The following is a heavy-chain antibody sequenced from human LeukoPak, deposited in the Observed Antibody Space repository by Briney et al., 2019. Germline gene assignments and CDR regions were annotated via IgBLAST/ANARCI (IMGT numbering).Heavy chain of an antibody. CDR3: ARDFDY. J-gene: IGHJ4*02. V-gene: IGHV4-59*11. Sequence: ASETLSLTCTVSGGSISSHYWSWIRQPPGKGLEWIGYISDSGSNVYNPSLKSRVTISVDTSKNQFSLKLSSVTAADTAVYYCARDFDYWGQGTLVTVSS. CDR2: ISDSGSN. CDR1: GGSISSHY.